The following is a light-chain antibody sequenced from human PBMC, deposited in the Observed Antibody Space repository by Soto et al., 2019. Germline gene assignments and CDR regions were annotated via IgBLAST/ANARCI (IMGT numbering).Light chain of an antibody. CDR1: QDISNY. Sequence: DIQMTQSPSSLSASVGDRVTITCQASQDISNYLNWYQQKPGKAPKLLIYDASNLETGVPSRFSGSGSGTDFTFTISSLQPEDIATYYCQQSYSTGITFGQGTRLEIK. J-gene: IGKJ5*01. V-gene: IGKV1-33*01. CDR2: DAS. CDR3: QQSYSTGIT.